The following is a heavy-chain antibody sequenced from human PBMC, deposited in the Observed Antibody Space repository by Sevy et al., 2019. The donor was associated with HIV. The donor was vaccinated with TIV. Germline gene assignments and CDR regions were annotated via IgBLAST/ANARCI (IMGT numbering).Heavy chain of an antibody. CDR1: GFSLSTSGVG. D-gene: IGHD3-3*01. J-gene: IGHJ4*02. Sequence: SGPTLVKPTQTLTLTCTFSGFSLSTSGVGVGWIRQPPGKALEWLALIYWDYDKRYSPSLKSRLTITRDTSKYQVVLTMTNMDPADTATYCCAHGTICGVVKPFAYWGQGTLVTVAS. CDR3: AHGTICGVVKPFAY. V-gene: IGHV2-5*02. CDR2: IYWDYDK.